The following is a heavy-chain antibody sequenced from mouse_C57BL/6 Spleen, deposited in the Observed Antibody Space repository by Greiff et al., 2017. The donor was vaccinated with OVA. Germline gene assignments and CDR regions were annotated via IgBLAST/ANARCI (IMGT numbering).Heavy chain of an antibody. D-gene: IGHD2-3*01. V-gene: IGHV8-12*01. J-gene: IGHJ1*03. CDR2: IYWDDDK. CDR3: ARRAGDYDGYLHWYFDV. CDR1: GFSLSTSGMG. Sequence: QVTLKECGPGILQSSQTLSLTCSFSGFSLSTSGMGVSWIRQPSGKGLEWLAHIYWDDDKRYNPSLKSRLTISKDTSRNQVFLKITSVDTADTATYYCARRAGDYDGYLHWYFDVWGTGTTVTVSS.